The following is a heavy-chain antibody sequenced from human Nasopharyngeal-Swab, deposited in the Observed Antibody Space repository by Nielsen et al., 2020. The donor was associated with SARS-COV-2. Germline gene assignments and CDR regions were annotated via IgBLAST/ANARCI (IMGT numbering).Heavy chain of an antibody. D-gene: IGHD2-2*01. CDR3: ARDGRPFSSQNWFDP. Sequence: ASVKVSCKASGYKFTSYYIHWVRQAPGQGLEWMGVINPSIYSTTYAQKFQGRVSMTRDTSTSTVYMEVSSLTSEDTAMYFCARDGRPFSSQNWFDPWGQGTLVTVSS. J-gene: IGHJ5*02. CDR1: GYKFTSYY. V-gene: IGHV1-46*01. CDR2: INPSIYST.